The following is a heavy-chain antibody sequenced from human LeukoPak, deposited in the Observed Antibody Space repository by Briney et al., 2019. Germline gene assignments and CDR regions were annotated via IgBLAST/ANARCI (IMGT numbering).Heavy chain of an antibody. Sequence: GRSLRLSCAASGFTFSSYAMHWVRQAPGKGLEWVAVMSYDGGHKYYADSVKGRFTISRDNSKNTLYLQMNSLRAEDTAVYYCAKGQLVDYGKDVWGQGTTVTVSS. CDR2: MSYDGGHK. CDR1: GFTFSSYA. J-gene: IGHJ6*02. CDR3: AKGQLVDYGKDV. D-gene: IGHD2-15*01. V-gene: IGHV3-30*18.